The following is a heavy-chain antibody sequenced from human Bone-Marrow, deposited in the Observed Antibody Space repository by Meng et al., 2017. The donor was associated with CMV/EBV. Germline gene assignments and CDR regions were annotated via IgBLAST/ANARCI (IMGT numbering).Heavy chain of an antibody. J-gene: IGHJ6*02. CDR3: ARDLFSVGYYYYGMDV. CDR2: ISGSDHST. CDR1: GFTFSSYA. V-gene: IGHV3-23*01. Sequence: GGSLRLSCAASGFTFSSYAMNWVRQAPGKGLEWVSTISGSDHSTYYAGSVKGRFTISRDNAKNSLYLQMNSLRAEDTAVYYCARDLFSVGYYYYGMDVWGQGTTVTGSS. D-gene: IGHD2-15*01.